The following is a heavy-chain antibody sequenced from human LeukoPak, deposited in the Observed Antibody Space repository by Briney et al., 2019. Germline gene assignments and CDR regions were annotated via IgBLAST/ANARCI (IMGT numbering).Heavy chain of an antibody. CDR1: GFTLSSHW. Sequence: PGGSLRLSCAASGFTLSSHWMSWVRQAPGKGLEWVANIKQDGSEQYYADSVRGRFTISRDNSKNSLYLQMNSLTAEDTAIYYCAREAAGGPDYWGQGTLVSVCS. V-gene: IGHV3-7*04. CDR3: AREAAGGPDY. CDR2: IKQDGSEQ. D-gene: IGHD6-19*01. J-gene: IGHJ4*02.